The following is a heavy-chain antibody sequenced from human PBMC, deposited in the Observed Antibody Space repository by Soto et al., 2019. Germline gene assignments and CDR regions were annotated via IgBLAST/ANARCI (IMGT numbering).Heavy chain of an antibody. D-gene: IGHD2-21*02. J-gene: IGHJ6*02. CDR2: VHYSGSV. V-gene: IGHV4-30-4*01. CDR3: AREDDGGDRDYYGLDG. CDR1: GGSISFDHYH. Sequence: QVQLQQSGPGLVKPSQTLSLTCTVSGGSISFDHYHWTRIRQHPGKGLARIGYVHYSGSVLYNPSLQSRVSISVDTSKNQFSLKLSSVTAADTAVYFCAREDDGGDRDYYGLDGWGQGTTVTVSS.